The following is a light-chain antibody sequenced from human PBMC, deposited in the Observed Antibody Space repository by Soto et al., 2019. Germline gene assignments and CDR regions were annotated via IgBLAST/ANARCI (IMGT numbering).Light chain of an antibody. CDR1: TSNIGAGYA. V-gene: IGLV1-40*01. J-gene: IGLJ3*02. CDR2: GNN. Sequence: QSVLTQPPSVSGAPGQRVTISCTGSTSNIGAGYAVHWYQQLPGTAPRLLIYGNNNRPSGVPDRFSGSKSDTSASLDITGLQADDEADYYCQSYDFSRSGWVFGGGTKLTVL. CDR3: QSYDFSRSGWV.